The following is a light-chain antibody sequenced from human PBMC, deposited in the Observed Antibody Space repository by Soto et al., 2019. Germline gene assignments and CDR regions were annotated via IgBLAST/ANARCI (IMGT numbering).Light chain of an antibody. V-gene: IGKV3-15*01. Sequence: VMTQCPPTLSVSTRERVNFSCGASQSVTTNLAWYQHKPGQSPRLLISGASTGASGIPARFSGSGSGTEFTLIISSLQSEDSAVYYCQQYNSWLWTFGQGSKVDI. J-gene: IGKJ1*01. CDR2: GAS. CDR1: QSVTTN. CDR3: QQYNSWLWT.